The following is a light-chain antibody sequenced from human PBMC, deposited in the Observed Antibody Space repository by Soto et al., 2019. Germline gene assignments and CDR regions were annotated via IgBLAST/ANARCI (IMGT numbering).Light chain of an antibody. V-gene: IGKV1-5*01. CDR2: DAS. J-gene: IGKJ1*01. CDR1: KSISSW. CDR3: QQYDSYYLT. Sequence: DIQMTQSPSTLSASIGDRVTITCRAIKSISSWLAWYQQKPGKAPKLLIYDASKLESGVPSRFSGSGSGTEFSRAISSLQPDDFATYFCQQYDSYYLTVGQGTKVEIK.